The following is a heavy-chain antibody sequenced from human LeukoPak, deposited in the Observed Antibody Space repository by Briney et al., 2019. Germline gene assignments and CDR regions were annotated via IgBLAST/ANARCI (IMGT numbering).Heavy chain of an antibody. CDR3: ARGKDYGGIRRLDY. Sequence: ASVKVSCKASGGTFSSYTISWVRQAPGQGLERLGRITPILGIANYAQKFQGRVTITADKSTSTAYMELSSLRSEDTAVYYCARGKDYGGIRRLDYWGQGTLVTVSS. D-gene: IGHD4-23*01. CDR2: ITPILGIA. CDR1: GGTFSSYT. J-gene: IGHJ4*02. V-gene: IGHV1-69*02.